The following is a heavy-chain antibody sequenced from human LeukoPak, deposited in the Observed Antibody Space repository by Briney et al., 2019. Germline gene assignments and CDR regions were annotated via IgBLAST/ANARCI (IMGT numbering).Heavy chain of an antibody. J-gene: IGHJ4*02. CDR2: ISGSGGST. D-gene: IGHD1-26*01. Sequence: GGSLRLSCAASGFTFSSYAMSWVRQAPGKGLEWVSAISGSGGSTYYADSVKGRFTISRDNSKNTLYLQMNSLRAEGTAVYYCARPSPYSGRLFRDWSQGTLVTVSS. CDR3: ARPSPYSGRLFRD. CDR1: GFTFSSYA. V-gene: IGHV3-23*01.